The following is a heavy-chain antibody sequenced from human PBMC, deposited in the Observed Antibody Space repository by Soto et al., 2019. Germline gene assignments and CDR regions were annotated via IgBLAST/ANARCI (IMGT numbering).Heavy chain of an antibody. V-gene: IGHV3-7*01. CDR3: ARNPPPYYYYMDV. CDR1: GFTFSSYW. J-gene: IGHJ6*03. CDR2: IKQDGSEK. Sequence: GGSLRLSCAASGFTFSSYWMSWVRQAPGKGLEWVANIKQDGSEKYYVDSVKGRFTISRDNAKNSLYLQMNSLRAEDTAVYYCARNPPPYYYYMDVWGKGTTVTVSS.